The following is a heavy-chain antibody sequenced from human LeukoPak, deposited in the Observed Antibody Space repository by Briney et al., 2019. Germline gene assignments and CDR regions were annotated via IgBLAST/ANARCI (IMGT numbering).Heavy chain of an antibody. CDR3: ARNLIGSSPNFDY. CDR1: GYSISSGYY. D-gene: IGHD6-6*01. J-gene: IGHJ4*02. CDR2: IYHSGST. V-gene: IGHV4-38-2*02. Sequence: PSETLSLTCTVSGYSISSGYYWGWIRQPPGKGLEWIGSIYHSGSTYYNPSLKSRATISVDTSKNQFSLKLSSVTAADTAVYYCARNLIGSSPNFDYWGQGTLVTVSS.